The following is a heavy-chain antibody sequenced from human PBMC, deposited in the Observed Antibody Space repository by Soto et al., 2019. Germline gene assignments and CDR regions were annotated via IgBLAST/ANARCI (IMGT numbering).Heavy chain of an antibody. CDR3: ASGRVGAPIYYYYGMDV. D-gene: IGHD1-26*01. V-gene: IGHV4-34*01. J-gene: IGHJ6*02. Sequence: SETLSLTCAVYGGYFSGYYWSWIRQPPGKGLEWIGEINHSGSTNYNPSLKSRVTISVDTSKNQFSLKLSSVTAADTAVYYCASGRVGAPIYYYYGMDVWGQGTTVTVSS. CDR2: INHSGST. CDR1: GGYFSGYY.